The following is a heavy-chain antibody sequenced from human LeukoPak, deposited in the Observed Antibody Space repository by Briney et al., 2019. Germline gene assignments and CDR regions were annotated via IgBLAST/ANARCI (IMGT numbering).Heavy chain of an antibody. Sequence: PGGSLRLSCAASGFTFSSYSMNWVRQAPGKGLEWVSYISSSSSTIYYADSVKGRFTISRDNAKNSLYLQMNSLRDEDTAVYYCARGRRSRYSYGLVEYGMDVWGQGTTVTVSS. CDR3: ARGRRSRYSYGLVEYGMDV. D-gene: IGHD5-18*01. J-gene: IGHJ6*02. CDR1: GFTFSSYS. CDR2: ISSSSSTI. V-gene: IGHV3-48*02.